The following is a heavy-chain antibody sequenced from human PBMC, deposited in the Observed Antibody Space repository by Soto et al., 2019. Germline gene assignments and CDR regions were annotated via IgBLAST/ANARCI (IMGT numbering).Heavy chain of an antibody. V-gene: IGHV4-31*03. CDR1: GGSISSGGYY. CDR2: IDYSGST. Sequence: QVQLQESGPGLVKPSQTLSLTCTVSGGSISSGGYYWSWIRQHPGKGLEWIGYIDYSGSTYYHPSLTSRVTISVDTSKNKFSLKLSSVTAADTAVYYCARGGRRSPGMDVWGQGTTVTVSS. CDR3: ARGGRRSPGMDV. J-gene: IGHJ6*02.